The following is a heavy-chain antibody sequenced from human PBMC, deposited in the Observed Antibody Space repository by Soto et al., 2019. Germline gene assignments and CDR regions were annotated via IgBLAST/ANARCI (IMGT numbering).Heavy chain of an antibody. J-gene: IGHJ4*02. CDR1: GYTFTGYY. Sequence: ASVKVSCKASGYTFTGYYMHWVRQAPGQGLEWMGWINPNSGGTNYAQKFQGWVTMTRDTSISTAYMELSRLRSDDTAVYYCARAYSSSTQADYWGQGTLVTVSS. CDR3: ARAYSSSTQADY. CDR2: INPNSGGT. V-gene: IGHV1-2*04. D-gene: IGHD6-13*01.